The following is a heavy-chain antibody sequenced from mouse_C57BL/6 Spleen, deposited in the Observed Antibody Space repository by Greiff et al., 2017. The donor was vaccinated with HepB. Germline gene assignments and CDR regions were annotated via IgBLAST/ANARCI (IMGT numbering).Heavy chain of an antibody. CDR2: IDPSDSET. J-gene: IGHJ1*03. V-gene: IGHV1-52*01. CDR1: GYTFTSYW. Sequence: VQLQQPGAELVRPGSSVKLSCKASGYTFTSYWMHWVKQRPIQGLEWIGNIDPSDSETHYNQKFKDKATLTVDKSSSTAYMQLSSLHARSEGYDRDWYFDVWGTGTTVTVSS. D-gene: IGHD2-12*01. CDR3: WYFDV.